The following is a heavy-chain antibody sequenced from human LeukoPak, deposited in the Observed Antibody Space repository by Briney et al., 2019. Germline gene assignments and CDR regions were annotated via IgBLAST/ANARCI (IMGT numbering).Heavy chain of an antibody. J-gene: IGHJ5*02. CDR2: ISAYNGNT. V-gene: IGHV1-18*01. CDR1: GYTFTSYG. Sequence: ASVQVSCKASGYTFTSYGISWVRQAPGEGLEWMGWISAYNGNTNYAQKLQGRVTMTTDTSTSTAYMELRSLRSDDTAVYYCARLAARPGVDWFDPWGQGTLVTVSS. D-gene: IGHD6-6*01. CDR3: ARLAARPGVDWFDP.